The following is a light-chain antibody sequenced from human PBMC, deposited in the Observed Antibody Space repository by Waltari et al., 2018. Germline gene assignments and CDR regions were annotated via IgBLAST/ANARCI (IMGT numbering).Light chain of an antibody. J-gene: IGLJ2*01. V-gene: IGLV2-14*03. CDR2: DVS. CDR3: SSYTSSSTVV. CDR1: SSDGCGYNY. Sequence: QSALTQPASVSGSPGQSITISCTGTSSDGCGYNYVSWYQQHPGKAPKLMIYDVSNRPSGVSNRFSGSKSGNTASLTISGLQAEDEADYYCSSYTSSSTVVFGGGTKLTVL.